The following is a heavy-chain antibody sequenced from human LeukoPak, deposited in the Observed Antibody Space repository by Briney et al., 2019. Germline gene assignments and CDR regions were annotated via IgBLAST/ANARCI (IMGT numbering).Heavy chain of an antibody. D-gene: IGHD3-9*01. CDR1: GFTFSSYG. J-gene: IGHJ4*02. Sequence: QSGGSLRLSCAASGFTFSSYGMHWVRQAPGKGLEGVAFIRYDGSNKYYADSVKGRFTISRDNSKNTLYLQMNSLRAEDTAVYYCAKDFEYFDWLCDFDYWGQGTLVTVSS. CDR3: AKDFEYFDWLCDFDY. CDR2: IRYDGSNK. V-gene: IGHV3-30*02.